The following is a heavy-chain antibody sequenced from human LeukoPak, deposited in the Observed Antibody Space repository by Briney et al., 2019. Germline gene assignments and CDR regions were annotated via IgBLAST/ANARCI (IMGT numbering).Heavy chain of an antibody. CDR3: ARDRYSSGSYFDY. CDR2: ISYDGSNK. J-gene: IGHJ4*02. D-gene: IGHD6-19*01. CDR1: GFTFSSYE. V-gene: IGHV3-30*04. Sequence: GGSLRLSCAASGFTFSSYEMNWVRQAPGKGLEWVAVISYDGSNKYYADSVKGRFTISRDNSKNTLYLQMNSLRAEDTAVYYCARDRYSSGSYFDYWGQGTLVTVSS.